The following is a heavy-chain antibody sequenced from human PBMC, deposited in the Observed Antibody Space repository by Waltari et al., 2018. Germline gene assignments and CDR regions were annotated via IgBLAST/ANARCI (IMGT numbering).Heavy chain of an antibody. CDR2: IRNRARSFTT. V-gene: IGHV3-72*01. J-gene: IGHJ4*02. CDR1: EFTSANHY. Sequence: DVQVVGSGGGLVQPGGSLTLSCAASEFTSANHYMNWVRQAPGKGLEWVGLIRNRARSFTTDYAASVEGRFAISRDDSKNSLYLQMNSLKTEDTAVYYCVRDKQGGYFDYWGQGTLVTVSS. CDR3: VRDKQGGYFDY. D-gene: IGHD3-16*01.